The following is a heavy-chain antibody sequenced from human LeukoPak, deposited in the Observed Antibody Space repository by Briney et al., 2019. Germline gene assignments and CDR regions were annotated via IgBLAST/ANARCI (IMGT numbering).Heavy chain of an antibody. CDR3: ARIRDGYNDAYDI. J-gene: IGHJ3*02. D-gene: IGHD5-24*01. Sequence: GGSLRLSCAASGFTFSTYRMSWVRQAPGKGLEWVANIKQDGSEKHYVDSVKGRFTISRDNAKNTLYLQMSSLRAEDTAVYYCARIRDGYNDAYDIWGQGTMVTVSS. CDR2: IKQDGSEK. CDR1: GFTFSTYR. V-gene: IGHV3-7*01.